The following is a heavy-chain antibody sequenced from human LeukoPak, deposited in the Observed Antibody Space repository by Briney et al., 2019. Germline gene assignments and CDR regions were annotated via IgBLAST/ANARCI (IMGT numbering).Heavy chain of an antibody. D-gene: IGHD3-3*01. Sequence: GGSLRLSCAASGFTFSSYAMHWVRQAPGKGLEWVAVISYDGSNKYYADSVKGRITISRDNSKNTLNLQMTSPRAEDTAMYYCAKHHDYWSGYIRGFDSWGQGTLVTVSS. J-gene: IGHJ4*02. V-gene: IGHV3-30*18. CDR1: GFTFSSYA. CDR2: ISYDGSNK. CDR3: AKHHDYWSGYIRGFDS.